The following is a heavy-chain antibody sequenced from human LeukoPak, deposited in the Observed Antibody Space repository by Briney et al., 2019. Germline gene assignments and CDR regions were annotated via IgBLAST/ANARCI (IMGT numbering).Heavy chain of an antibody. CDR1: GFTFSSYS. Sequence: NSGGSLRLSCAASGFTFSSYSMNWVRQAPGKGLEWVSSISSSSSYIYYADSVKGRFTISRDNAKNSLYLQMNSLRAEDTAVYYCARVDTAMARPFDYWGQGTLVTVSS. J-gene: IGHJ4*02. CDR2: ISSSSSYI. V-gene: IGHV3-21*01. CDR3: ARVDTAMARPFDY. D-gene: IGHD5-18*01.